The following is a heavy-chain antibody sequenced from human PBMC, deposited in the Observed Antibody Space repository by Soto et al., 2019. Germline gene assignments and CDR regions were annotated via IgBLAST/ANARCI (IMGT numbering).Heavy chain of an antibody. D-gene: IGHD3-22*01. CDR3: ARQAYYYDSSGYYYPGPFDY. Sequence: SETLSVTCTVAGGSISSYYWRWIRQHPGKGLEWIGYIYYSGSTNYNPSLKSRVTISVDTSKNQFSLKLSSVTAADTAVYYCARQAYYYDSSGYYYPGPFDYWGQGTLVTVS. CDR2: IYYSGST. V-gene: IGHV4-59*08. CDR1: GGSISSYY. J-gene: IGHJ4*02.